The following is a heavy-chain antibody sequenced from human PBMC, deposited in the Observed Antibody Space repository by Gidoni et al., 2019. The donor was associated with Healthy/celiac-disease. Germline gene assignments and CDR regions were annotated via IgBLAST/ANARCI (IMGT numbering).Heavy chain of an antibody. CDR2: IYYSGST. V-gene: IGHV4-59*01. Sequence: QVQLQESGPGLVTPSETLSLTCTVSGGSISSYYWSWIRQPPGKGLEWIGYIYYSGSTNYHPSLKSRVTISVDTSKNQFSLKLSSVTAADTAVYYCARTGLPLVPLGTEFDPWGQGTLVTVSS. CDR3: ARTGLPLVPLGTEFDP. J-gene: IGHJ5*02. CDR1: GGSISSYY. D-gene: IGHD7-27*01.